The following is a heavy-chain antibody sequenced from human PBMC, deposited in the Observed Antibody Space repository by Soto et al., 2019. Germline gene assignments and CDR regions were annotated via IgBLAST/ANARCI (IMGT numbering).Heavy chain of an antibody. CDR1: GFTFSSYA. D-gene: IGHD2-2*01. J-gene: IGHJ4*02. CDR2: ISGSGGST. CDR3: AKDRGGGYCSSTSCSY. V-gene: IGHV3-23*01. Sequence: PGGSLRLSCAASGFTFSSYAMSWVRQAPGKGLEWVSAISGSGGSTYYADSVKGRFTISRDNSKNTLYLQMNSLRAEDTAVYYCAKDRGGGYCSSTSCSYWGQGTLVTVS.